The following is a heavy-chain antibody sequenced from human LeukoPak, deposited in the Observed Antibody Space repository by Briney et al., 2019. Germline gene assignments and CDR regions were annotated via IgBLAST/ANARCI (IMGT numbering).Heavy chain of an antibody. Sequence: GSLRLSCAASGFTFSSYWMSWVRQAPGKGLEWVANIKQDGSEKYYVDSVKGRFTISRDNAKNSLYLQMNSLRAEDTAVYYCARAPGGIAAAAYRYWGQGTLVTVSS. CDR2: IKQDGSEK. J-gene: IGHJ4*02. V-gene: IGHV3-7*03. CDR3: ARAPGGIAAAAYRY. D-gene: IGHD6-13*01. CDR1: GFTFSSYW.